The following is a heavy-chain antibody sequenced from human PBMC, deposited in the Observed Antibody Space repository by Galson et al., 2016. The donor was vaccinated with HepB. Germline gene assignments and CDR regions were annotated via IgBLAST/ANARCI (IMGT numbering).Heavy chain of an antibody. CDR3: AKVMARTGYYFAPLFDS. CDR1: GFTFSAYA. V-gene: IGHV3-23*01. J-gene: IGHJ4*02. Sequence: SLRLSCAASGFTFSAYAMTWVRQTPGKGLEWVSAISGRADTTYYADSVKGRFTVSRDNSKNTLSLEMNNLRADDTAIYYCAKVMARTGYYFAPLFDSWGQGTPVTVSS. CDR2: ISGRADTT. D-gene: IGHD3/OR15-3a*01.